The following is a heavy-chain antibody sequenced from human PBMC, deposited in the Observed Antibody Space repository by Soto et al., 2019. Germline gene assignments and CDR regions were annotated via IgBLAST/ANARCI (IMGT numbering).Heavy chain of an antibody. J-gene: IGHJ4*02. CDR3: AGGTSYGYLDY. Sequence: GGSLRLSCAASGFTVRGNYMAWVRQAPGKGLEWVSVIYSGGSTYYADSVKGRFTISRDNSKDTLYLQMNSLRAEDTALYYCAGGTSYGYLDYWGQGTLVTVSS. CDR1: GFTVRGNY. V-gene: IGHV3-66*01. CDR2: IYSGGST. D-gene: IGHD3-10*01.